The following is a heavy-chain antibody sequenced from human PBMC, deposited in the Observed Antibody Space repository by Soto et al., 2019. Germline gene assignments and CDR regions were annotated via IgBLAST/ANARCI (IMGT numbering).Heavy chain of an antibody. Sequence: QVQLVESGGGVVQPGRSLRLSCAASGFTFSIDAMHWVRQAPGKGLEWVAVISYDGSNKYYADSVKGRFTISRDNSKNTLYLQMNSLRAEDTSVYYCARPLWTDDYNWGYFDLWGRGTLVTVSS. V-gene: IGHV3-30-3*01. J-gene: IGHJ2*01. CDR2: ISYDGSNK. CDR1: GFTFSIDA. D-gene: IGHD4-4*01. CDR3: ARPLWTDDYNWGYFDL.